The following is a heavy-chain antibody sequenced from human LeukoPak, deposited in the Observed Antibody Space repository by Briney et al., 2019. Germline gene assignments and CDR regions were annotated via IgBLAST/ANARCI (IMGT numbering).Heavy chain of an antibody. CDR3: ARSRRDPYDYDSSGYYVGGTDWFDP. CDR1: GFTFSNYW. Sequence: PGGSLRLSCAASGFTFSNYWMTWVRQDPGKGPEWVANIKQDGGEEYYVDSVKGRFTISRDNAKNSLYLQMNSLRAEDTAVYYCARSRRDPYDYDSSGYYVGGTDWFDPWGQGTLVTVSS. V-gene: IGHV3-7*01. D-gene: IGHD3-22*01. J-gene: IGHJ5*02. CDR2: IKQDGGEE.